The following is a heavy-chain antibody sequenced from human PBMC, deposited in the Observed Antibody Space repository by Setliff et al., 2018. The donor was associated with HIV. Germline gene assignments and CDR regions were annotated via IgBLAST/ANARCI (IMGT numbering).Heavy chain of an antibody. CDR3: ARAPPDYYDSSGYYKNAFDI. J-gene: IGHJ3*02. CDR2: IYYSGST. D-gene: IGHD3-22*01. CDR1: GGSISSSSYY. V-gene: IGHV4-39*07. Sequence: KPSETLSLTCTVSGGSISSSSYYWGWIRQPPGKGLEWIGSIYYSGSTYYNPSLKSRVTISVDTSKNQFSLKLSSVTAADTAVYYCARAPPDYYDSSGYYKNAFDIWGQGTMVTVSS.